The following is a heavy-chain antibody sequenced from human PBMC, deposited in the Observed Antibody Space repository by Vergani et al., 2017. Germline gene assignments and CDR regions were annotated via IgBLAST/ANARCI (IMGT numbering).Heavy chain of an antibody. CDR2: IDPSDSYT. V-gene: IGHV5-10-1*03. CDR3: ARVGWSYYDSSGYYYAPGGWFDP. Sequence: EVQLVQSGAEVKKPGESLRISCKGSGYSFTSYWISCVRQMPGKGLEWMGRIDPSDSYTNYSPSFQGHVTISADKSISTAYLQWSSLKASDTAMYYCARVGWSYYDSSGYYYAPGGWFDPWSQGTLVTVSS. D-gene: IGHD3-22*01. J-gene: IGHJ5*02. CDR1: GYSFTSYW.